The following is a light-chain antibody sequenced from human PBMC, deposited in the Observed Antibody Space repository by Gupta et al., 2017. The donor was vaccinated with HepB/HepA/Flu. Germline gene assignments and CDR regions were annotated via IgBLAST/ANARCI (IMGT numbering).Light chain of an antibody. CDR1: QSVSSY. CDR3: QHHYNWRLT. CDR2: DAL. Sequence: PGERATLSCRASQSVSSYLAWYQQKPGQAPRLLIYDALNRATGIPAKFSGSGSGTDFTLTISSLEPEDFAVYYCQHHYNWRLTF. J-gene: IGKJ4*01. V-gene: IGKV3-11*01.